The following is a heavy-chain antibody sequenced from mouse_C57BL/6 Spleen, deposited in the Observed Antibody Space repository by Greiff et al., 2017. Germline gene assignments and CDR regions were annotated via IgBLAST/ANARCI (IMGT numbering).Heavy chain of an antibody. J-gene: IGHJ1*03. CDR3: ASPDGRSAYCYFDI. D-gene: IGHD1-1*01. CDR1: GYTFTSYW. CDR2: IDPTDSYT. Sequence: QVQLQQPGAELVMPGASVKLSCKASGYTFTSYWMHWVKQRPGQGLEWIGEIDPTDSYTNYNQKFKGKSTLTVDKSSSTAYMQLSSLTSEDSAVYYCASPDGRSAYCYFDIWGKGTTVTVSS. V-gene: IGHV1-69*01.